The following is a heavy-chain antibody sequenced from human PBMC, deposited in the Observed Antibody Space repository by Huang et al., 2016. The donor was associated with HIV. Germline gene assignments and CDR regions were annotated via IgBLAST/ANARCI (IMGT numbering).Heavy chain of an antibody. V-gene: IGHV1-46*01. J-gene: IGHJ4*02. CDR3: ARDPRWFYCCDDCYSGAFDY. CDR1: GSSFITYY. D-gene: IGHD2-21*02. CDR2: IHPSGGST. Sequence: QVQLVQSGAEVKKPGASVTVSCRGSGSSFITYYINWVRQATGQGLEWNAIIHPSGGSTFYAPKCQGRVVMTYDTATSTVYMELSNVRSEDTAVYYCARDPRWFYCCDDCYSGAFDYWGQGTRVTVSS.